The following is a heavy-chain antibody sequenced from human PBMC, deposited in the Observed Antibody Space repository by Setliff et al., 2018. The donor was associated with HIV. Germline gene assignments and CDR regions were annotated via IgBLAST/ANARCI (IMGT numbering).Heavy chain of an antibody. CDR1: GFTVSTNY. CDR2: IYSGGST. D-gene: IGHD1-20*01. CDR3: ARDQTFDLTAFRDWYFDL. J-gene: IGHJ2*01. V-gene: IGHV3-53*01. Sequence: GGSLRLSCAASGFTVSTNYMSWVRQAPGKGLEGVSLIYSGGSTYYADSVKGRFTISRDNSKNTLYLQMNSLRADDTAVYYCARDQTFDLTAFRDWYFDLWGRGTLVTVSS.